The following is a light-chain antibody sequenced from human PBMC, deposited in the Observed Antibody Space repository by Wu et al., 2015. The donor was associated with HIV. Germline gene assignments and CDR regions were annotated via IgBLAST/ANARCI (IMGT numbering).Light chain of an antibody. Sequence: EIVLTQSPATLSLSPGESATLSCRASQNVDKYLAWYQQRPGQAPRLLIYDASKRATGIPARFSGSGSGTAFTLTIDSLEPEDFAVYYCQQHANWPLTFGQGTRLEIK. CDR2: DAS. CDR3: QQHANWPLT. V-gene: IGKV3-11*01. CDR1: QNVDKY. J-gene: IGKJ5*01.